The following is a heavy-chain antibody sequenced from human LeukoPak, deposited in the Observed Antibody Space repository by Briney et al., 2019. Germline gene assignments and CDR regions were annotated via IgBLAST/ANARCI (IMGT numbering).Heavy chain of an antibody. V-gene: IGHV3-48*01. CDR3: AKDVGYYDSSGYYRDDY. CDR1: GFTFSTYS. D-gene: IGHD3-22*01. J-gene: IGHJ4*02. CDR2: ISSSSTTI. Sequence: GGSLRLSCAASGFTFSTYSMNWVRQAPGKGLEWVSYISSSSTTIYYADSVKGRFTMSRDNAKNSLYLQMNSLRAEDTAVYYCAKDVGYYDSSGYYRDDYWGQGTLVTVSS.